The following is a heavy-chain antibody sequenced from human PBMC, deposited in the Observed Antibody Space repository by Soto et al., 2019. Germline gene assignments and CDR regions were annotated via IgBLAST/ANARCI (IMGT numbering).Heavy chain of an antibody. CDR2: IYWDGDK. CDR1: WSSLRNSGAA. V-gene: IGHV2-5*02. Sequence: QINLIESGPTLVKPTQTLTLTCTFSWSSLRNSGAAVGWVRQPPGRALERRAHIYWDGDKRYNASLGNRLTFTKDTSMNQVVLTLTNVDPADTATYYCAHRAPITIFGLIIYNGIWFDPWGQGTRVIVSS. CDR3: AHRAPITIFGLIIYNGIWFDP. J-gene: IGHJ5*02. D-gene: IGHD3-3*01.